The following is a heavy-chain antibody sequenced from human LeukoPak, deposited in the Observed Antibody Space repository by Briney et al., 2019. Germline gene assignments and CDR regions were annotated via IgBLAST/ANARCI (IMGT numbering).Heavy chain of an antibody. CDR3: ARDRDWLLYDH. Sequence: PGGSLRLSCVASGFTFSSYSMHWVRQAPGKGLVWVSHIHPDGSITTYADSVKGRFTISRDNTKNTLYLQMISLRVEDTAVYFCARDRDWLLYDHWGQGALVTVSS. V-gene: IGHV3-74*03. CDR1: GFTFSSYS. J-gene: IGHJ4*02. CDR2: IHPDGSIT. D-gene: IGHD3/OR15-3a*01.